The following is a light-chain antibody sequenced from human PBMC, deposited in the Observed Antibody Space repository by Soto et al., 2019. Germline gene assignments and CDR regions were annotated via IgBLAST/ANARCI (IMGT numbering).Light chain of an antibody. CDR2: RAS. J-gene: IGKJ1*01. Sequence: DIQMTQSPSTLSASVGDRVIITCRASQSVDNWLAWFQQKPGKAPKVVIYRASGLETGVPSRFSGSGSGTEVNLTIISLQPDDFATYYCQHYSASSPGTFGQGTKVELK. V-gene: IGKV1-5*03. CDR3: QHYSASSPGT. CDR1: QSVDNW.